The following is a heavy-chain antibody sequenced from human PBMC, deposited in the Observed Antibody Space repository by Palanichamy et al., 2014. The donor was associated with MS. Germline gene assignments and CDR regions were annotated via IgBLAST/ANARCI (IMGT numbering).Heavy chain of an antibody. D-gene: IGHD2-2*01. V-gene: IGHV1-8*01. Sequence: QLVQSGAEVKKPGASVKVSCKASGYTFTSYDINWVRQATGQGLEWMGWMNPNSGNTGYAQKFQGRVTMTRNTSISTAYMELSSLRSEDTAVYYCARGFIVVVPAAMLYYYYGMDVWGQGTTVTVSS. CDR2: MNPNSGNT. J-gene: IGHJ6*02. CDR1: GYTFTSYD. CDR3: ARGFIVVVPAAMLYYYYGMDV.